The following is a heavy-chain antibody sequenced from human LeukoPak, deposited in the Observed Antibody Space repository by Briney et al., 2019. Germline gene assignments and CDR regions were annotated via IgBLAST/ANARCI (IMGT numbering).Heavy chain of an antibody. J-gene: IGHJ5*02. D-gene: IGHD3-10*01. CDR3: ARHSGSGSLSRPFDP. CDR2: MHHSGTT. CDR1: GYSISSGYY. V-gene: IGHV4-38-2*01. Sequence: SETLSLTCDVFGYSISSGYYWGWIRQPPGKGLEWIGIMHHSGTTYYNPSLNSRVTLSVDTSKNQLSLKLTSVTATDTAVYHCARHSGSGSLSRPFDPWGQGTLVTVSS.